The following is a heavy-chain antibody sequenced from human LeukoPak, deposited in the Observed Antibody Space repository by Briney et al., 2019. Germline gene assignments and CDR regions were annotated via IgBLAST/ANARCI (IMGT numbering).Heavy chain of an antibody. CDR3: AKRGGVLLWFGEPYRTLNYYMDV. V-gene: IGHV1-46*01. CDR1: GYTFTSYY. D-gene: IGHD3-10*01. CDR2: INPSGGST. Sequence: ASVKVSCKASGYTFTSYYMHWVRQAPGQGLEWMGIINPSGGSTSYAQKFQGRVTMTRDMSTSTVYMELSSLRSEDTAVYYCAKRGGVLLWFGEPYRTLNYYMDVWGKGTTVTVSS. J-gene: IGHJ6*03.